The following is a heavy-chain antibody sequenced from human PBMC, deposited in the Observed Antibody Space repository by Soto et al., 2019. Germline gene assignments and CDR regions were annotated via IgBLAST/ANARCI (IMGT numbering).Heavy chain of an antibody. CDR1: GFTFSDST. V-gene: IGHV3-73*02. CDR2: IRSEVYSYAT. D-gene: IGHD3-10*01. J-gene: IGHJ6*02. CDR3: SRGSGSDCMDV. Sequence: EVQLVESGGGLVQPGGSLKVSCAASGFTFSDSTIHWVRQASGKGLEWVGRIRSEVYSYATVCAASVKDRFTISRDDSKNTAYLQMNSLKIEDTAVYYCSRGSGSDCMDVWGQGPTVTVSS.